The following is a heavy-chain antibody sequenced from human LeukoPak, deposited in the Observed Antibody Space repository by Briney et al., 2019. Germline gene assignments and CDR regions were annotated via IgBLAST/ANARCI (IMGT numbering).Heavy chain of an antibody. J-gene: IGHJ4*02. CDR1: GFTFSDYY. Sequence: GGSLRLSCAASGFTFSDYYMSWIRQAPGKGLEWVSYISSSSSYTNYADSVKGRFTISRDNAKSSLYLQMNSLRAEDTAVYYCARAVPAAMFSYYFDYWGQGTLVTVSS. V-gene: IGHV3-11*06. D-gene: IGHD2-2*01. CDR2: ISSSSSYT. CDR3: ARAVPAAMFSYYFDY.